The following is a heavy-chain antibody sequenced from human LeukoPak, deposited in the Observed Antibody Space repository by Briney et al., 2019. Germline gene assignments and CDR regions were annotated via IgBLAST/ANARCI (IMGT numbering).Heavy chain of an antibody. J-gene: IGHJ4*02. CDR1: GFIVSGNY. D-gene: IGHD4-17*01. V-gene: IGHV3-53*01. CDR2: IYSGGST. CDR3: ARIRGDYGDYDKYYFDY. Sequence: GGSLRLSCAASGFIVSGNYMSWVRQAPGKGLEWVSVIYSGGSTYYADSVKGRFTISRDNSKNTLYLQMNSLRAEDTAVYYCARIRGDYGDYDKYYFDYWGQGTLVTVSS.